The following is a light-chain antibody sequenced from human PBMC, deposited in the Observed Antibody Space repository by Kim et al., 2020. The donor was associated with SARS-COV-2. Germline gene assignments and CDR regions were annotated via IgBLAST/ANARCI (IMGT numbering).Light chain of an antibody. CDR1: QSISSN. J-gene: IGKJ4*01. CDR2: GAS. V-gene: IGKV3-15*01. CDR3: QQYHKWPLT. Sequence: EIVMTQSPVTLSVSPGGRATLSCRASQSISSNLAWYQQKPGQTPRLLIHGASTRATGIPARFSGSGSGTEFTLTISSLQSEDFAVYYCQQYHKWPLTFGGGTKVEIK.